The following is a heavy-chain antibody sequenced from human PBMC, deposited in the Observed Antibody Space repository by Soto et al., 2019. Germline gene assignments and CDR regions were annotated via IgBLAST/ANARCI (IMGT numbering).Heavy chain of an antibody. CDR2: IYSGGGT. Sequence: EVQLVESGGGLVQPGGSLRLSCAASGLTVSTNPMSWVRQAPGKGLEWVSVIYSGGGTHYADSVKGRFTISRDKSKNTVYLQMNNLRAEDTAVDYCARDVSGYWGQGTLVTVSS. CDR1: GLTVSTNP. J-gene: IGHJ4*02. V-gene: IGHV3-66*01. CDR3: ARDVSGY.